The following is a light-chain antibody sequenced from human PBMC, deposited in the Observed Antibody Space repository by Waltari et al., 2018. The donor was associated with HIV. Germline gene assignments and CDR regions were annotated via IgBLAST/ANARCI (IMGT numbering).Light chain of an antibody. J-gene: IGKJ3*01. CDR1: QSITNW. CDR2: AAS. CDR3: QQSYSTPLT. Sequence: DIQMTQSPSTLSASVGERVTITCRASQSITNWLAWYQQKPGKAPKLLIYAASGLQSGVPSRFSGSGSGTDFTLTISSLQPEDFATYYCQQSYSTPLTFGPGTKVDIK. V-gene: IGKV1-39*01.